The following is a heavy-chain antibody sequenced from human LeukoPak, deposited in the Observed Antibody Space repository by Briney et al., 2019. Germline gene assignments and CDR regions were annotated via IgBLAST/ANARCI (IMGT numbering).Heavy chain of an antibody. CDR2: IYHSGST. CDR1: GGSISTYY. V-gene: IGHV4-59*01. Sequence: SETLSLTCTVSGGSISTYYWNWIRQPPGKGLEWIGYIYHSGSTNYNPSLQSRVTISVDTSKNQFSLNLNSVTAADTAVYYCARDPCHGALDYWGQGALVTVSS. J-gene: IGHJ4*02. CDR3: ARDPCHGALDY. D-gene: IGHD2-2*01.